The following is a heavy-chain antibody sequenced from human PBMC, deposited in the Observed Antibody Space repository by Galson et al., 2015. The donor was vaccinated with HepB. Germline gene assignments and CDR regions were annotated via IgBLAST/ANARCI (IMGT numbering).Heavy chain of an antibody. Sequence: CAISGDSVSSNSAAWNWIRQSPSRGLEWLGRTYYRSKWYNDYAVSVKSRITINPDTSKNQFSLQLNSVTPEDTAVYYCAREPDYYGSGTTLDPWGQGTLVTVSS. V-gene: IGHV6-1*01. D-gene: IGHD3-10*01. CDR1: GDSVSSNSAA. CDR3: AREPDYYGSGTTLDP. J-gene: IGHJ5*02. CDR2: TYYRSKWYN.